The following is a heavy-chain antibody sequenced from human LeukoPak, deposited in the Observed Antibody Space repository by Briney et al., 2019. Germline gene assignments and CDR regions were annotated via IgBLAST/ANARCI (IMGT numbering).Heavy chain of an antibody. CDR1: GFTVSSNY. D-gene: IGHD2-21*02. J-gene: IGHJ3*02. CDR3: ARDFCGGDCYDAFDI. V-gene: IGHV3-53*01. CDR2: IYSGGST. Sequence: GGSLRLSCAASGFTVSSNYMSWVRQAPGKGLEWVSVIYSGGSTYYADSVKGRFTISRDNSKNTLYLQMNSLRAEDTAVYYCARDFCGGDCYDAFDIWGQGTMVTVSS.